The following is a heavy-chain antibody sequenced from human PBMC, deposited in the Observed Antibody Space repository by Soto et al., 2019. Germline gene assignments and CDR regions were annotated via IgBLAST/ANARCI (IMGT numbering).Heavy chain of an antibody. CDR1: GGSISSSNW. CDR2: IYHSGST. V-gene: IGHV4-4*02. D-gene: IGHD4-17*01. Sequence: SETLSLTCAVSGGSISSSNWWSWVRQPPGKGLEWIGEIYHSGSTNYNPSLKSRVTISVDKSKNQFSLKLSSVTAADTAVYYCASVRVRRLSVGEIDPPGQATLVSVSS. J-gene: IGHJ5*02. CDR3: ASVRVRRLSVGEIDP.